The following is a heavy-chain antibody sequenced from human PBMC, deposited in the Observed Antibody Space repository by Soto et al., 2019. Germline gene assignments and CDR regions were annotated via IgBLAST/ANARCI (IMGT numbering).Heavy chain of an antibody. Sequence: QVQLVASGGGVVQPGRSLRLSCAASGFTFWNYGMHWVRQAPGKGPEWVATIWNNGNRKYYADSVTGRFTISRDNSRNTLYLEMNGLRGEDTAVYYCARAVSTTAVNWFDPWGQGTQVTVSS. CDR2: IWNNGNRK. V-gene: IGHV3-33*01. CDR1: GFTFWNYG. D-gene: IGHD2-2*01. CDR3: ARAVSTTAVNWFDP. J-gene: IGHJ5*02.